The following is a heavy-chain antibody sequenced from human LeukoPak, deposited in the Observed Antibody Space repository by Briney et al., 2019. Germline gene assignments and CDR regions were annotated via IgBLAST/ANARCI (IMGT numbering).Heavy chain of an antibody. CDR3: ARHRAYSSSSPFDY. V-gene: IGHV4-59*08. CDR2: FYYTGST. J-gene: IGHJ4*02. D-gene: IGHD6-6*01. Sequence: PSEPLSLTCSVSGGSISSLYWSWIRQPPGKGLEWIGYFYYTGSTNYNPSLKSRVTMFVDMSKNQFSLRLSSVTAADTAVYYCARHRAYSSSSPFDYWGQGTLVTVSS. CDR1: GGSISSLY.